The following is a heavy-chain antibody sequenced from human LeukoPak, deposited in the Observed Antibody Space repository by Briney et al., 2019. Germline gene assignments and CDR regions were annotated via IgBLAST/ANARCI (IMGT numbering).Heavy chain of an antibody. CDR3: ARDLRGRIAAPDWFDP. Sequence: ASVKVSCKASGYTFTSYGISWVRQAPGQGLEWRGWISAYNGNTDYAQKLQGRVTMTTDTSSSTAYMELRSLRSDDTAVYYCARDLRGRIAAPDWFDPWGQGTLVTVSS. J-gene: IGHJ5*02. CDR2: ISAYNGNT. D-gene: IGHD6-6*01. V-gene: IGHV1-18*01. CDR1: GYTFTSYG.